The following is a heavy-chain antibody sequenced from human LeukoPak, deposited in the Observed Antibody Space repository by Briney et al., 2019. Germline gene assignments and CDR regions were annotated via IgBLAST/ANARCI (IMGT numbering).Heavy chain of an antibody. V-gene: IGHV3-7*01. CDR1: GFTFSSYW. CDR2: IKRDGSEK. Sequence: GGSLRLSCAASGFTFSSYWISWVRQAPGIGLEWVANIKRDGSEKYYVDSVKGRFTISRDNAKNSLYLQMNSLRAEDTAVYYCARYRDGGFDYWGQGTLVTISS. D-gene: IGHD1-26*01. CDR3: ARYRDGGFDY. J-gene: IGHJ4*02.